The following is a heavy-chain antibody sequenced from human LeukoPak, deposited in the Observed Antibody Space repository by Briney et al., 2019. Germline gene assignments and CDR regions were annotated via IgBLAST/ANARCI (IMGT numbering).Heavy chain of an antibody. D-gene: IGHD5-18*01. CDR2: ISYDGSNK. V-gene: IGHV3-30-3*01. CDR3: ARDEEGGYSYGLLDY. CDR1: RFTFSSYA. J-gene: IGHJ4*02. Sequence: GGSLRLSCAASRFTFSSYAMHWVRQAPGKGLEWVAVISYDGSNKYYADSVKGRFTISRDNSKNALYLQMNSLRAEDTAVYYCARDEEGGYSYGLLDYWGQGTLVTVSS.